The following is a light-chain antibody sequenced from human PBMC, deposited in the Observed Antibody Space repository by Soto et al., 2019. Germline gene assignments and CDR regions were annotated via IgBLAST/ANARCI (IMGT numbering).Light chain of an antibody. V-gene: IGKV3-20*01. J-gene: IGKJ2*01. CDR1: QSVTNNY. Sequence: EIVLTQSPGTLSLSPGERATLSCRASQSVTNNYLAWYLQKPGQAPRLLIYGASSRATGIPHRFSGSGSGTDFTLTISRLEPEDFAVYYCQQYGTTRYTFGQGTKVEI. CDR2: GAS. CDR3: QQYGTTRYT.